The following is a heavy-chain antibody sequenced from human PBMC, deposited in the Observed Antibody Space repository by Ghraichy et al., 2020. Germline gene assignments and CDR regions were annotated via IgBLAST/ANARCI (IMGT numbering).Heavy chain of an antibody. CDR3: AADLGIAVAGSYYYYYYMDV. J-gene: IGHJ6*03. Sequence: SVKVSCKASGFTFTSSAMQWVRQARGQRLEWIGWIVVGSGNTNYAQKFQERVTITRDMSTSTAYMELSSLRSEDTAVYYCAADLGIAVAGSYYYYYYMDVWGKGTTVTVSS. CDR1: GFTFTSSA. D-gene: IGHD6-19*01. CDR2: IVVGSGNT. V-gene: IGHV1-58*02.